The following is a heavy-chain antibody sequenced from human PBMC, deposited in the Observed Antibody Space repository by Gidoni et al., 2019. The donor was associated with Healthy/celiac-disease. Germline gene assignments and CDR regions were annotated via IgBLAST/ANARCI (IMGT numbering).Heavy chain of an antibody. CDR2: IGTAGDT. D-gene: IGHD3-10*01. CDR3: ARGAPRVRGVSVRFDP. J-gene: IGHJ5*02. CDR1: GFTFSSYD. Sequence: EVQLVESGGGLVQPGGSLRLSCAASGFTFSSYDMHWVRQATGKGLEWVSAIGTAGDTYYPGSVKGRFTISRENAKNSLYLQMNSLRAEDTAVYYCARGAPRVRGVSVRFDPWGQGTLVTVSS. V-gene: IGHV3-13*01.